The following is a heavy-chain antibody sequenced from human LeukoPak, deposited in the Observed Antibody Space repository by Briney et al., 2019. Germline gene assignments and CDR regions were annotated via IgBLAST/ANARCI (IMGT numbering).Heavy chain of an antibody. J-gene: IGHJ3*01. CDR1: GGSFSGYY. D-gene: IGHD3-3*01. CDR3: ASRPVLRFLEWSPMV. V-gene: IGHV4-34*01. Sequence: PSETLSLTCAVYGGSFSGYYWSWIRQPPGKGLEWIGEINHSGSTNYNPSLKSRVTISVDTSKNQFSLKLSSVTAADTAVYYCASRPVLRFLEWSPMVWGQGTMVTVSS. CDR2: INHSGST.